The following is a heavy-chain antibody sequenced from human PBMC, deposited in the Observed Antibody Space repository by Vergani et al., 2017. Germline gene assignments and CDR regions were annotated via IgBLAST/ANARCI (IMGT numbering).Heavy chain of an antibody. CDR2: ILYDGNSK. D-gene: IGHD3-22*01. V-gene: IGHV3-30-3*01. Sequence: QVQLVESGGGVVQPGRSLRLSCAVSGFTFSSHPMHWVRQAPGKGLEWLTVILYDGNSKYYADSVKGRFTVSRDNSRNTLSLQMNSLTAEDTAIYYCAGPQGTSAYYYGGFDYWGQGILVTVSS. CDR1: GFTFSSHP. J-gene: IGHJ4*02. CDR3: AGPQGTSAYYYGGFDY.